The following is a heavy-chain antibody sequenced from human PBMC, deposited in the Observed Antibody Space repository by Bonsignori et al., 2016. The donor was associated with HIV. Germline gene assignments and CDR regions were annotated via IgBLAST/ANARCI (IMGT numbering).Heavy chain of an antibody. CDR1: GYTFSSYD. CDR3: AREWFGPRGDPFDI. J-gene: IGHJ3*02. Sequence: ASVKVSCKASGYTFSSYDINWVRQATGQGLEWMGWMNPNSGNTGFAQKFQGRVTMTRDTSITTAYMELSSLRSEDTAVYYCAREWFGPRGDPFDIWGQGTMVTVSS. V-gene: IGHV1-8*01. D-gene: IGHD3-10*01. CDR2: MNPNSGNT.